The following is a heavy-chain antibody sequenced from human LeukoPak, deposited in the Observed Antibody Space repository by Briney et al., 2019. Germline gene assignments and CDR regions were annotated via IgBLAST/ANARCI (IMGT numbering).Heavy chain of an antibody. Sequence: GGSLRLSCAASGFTFSSYGMRWVRQAPGKGLEWVAFIRYDGSNKYYADSVKGRFTISRDNSKNTLYLQMNSLRAEDTAVYYCAKDYDSSGYCDYWGQGTLVTVSS. J-gene: IGHJ4*02. CDR3: AKDYDSSGYCDY. V-gene: IGHV3-30*02. D-gene: IGHD3-22*01. CDR1: GFTFSSYG. CDR2: IRYDGSNK.